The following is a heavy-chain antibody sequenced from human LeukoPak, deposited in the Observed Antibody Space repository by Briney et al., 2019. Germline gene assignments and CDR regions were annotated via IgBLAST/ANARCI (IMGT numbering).Heavy chain of an antibody. D-gene: IGHD2-2*01. Sequence: SETLSLTCTVSGGSISSYYWSWIRQPPGKGLEWIGYIYYSGSTNYNPSLKSRVTISVDTSKNQFSLKLSSVTAADTAVYHCARARKDQLLYYFDYWGQGTLVTVSS. CDR3: ARARKDQLLYYFDY. J-gene: IGHJ4*02. V-gene: IGHV4-59*01. CDR1: GGSISSYY. CDR2: IYYSGST.